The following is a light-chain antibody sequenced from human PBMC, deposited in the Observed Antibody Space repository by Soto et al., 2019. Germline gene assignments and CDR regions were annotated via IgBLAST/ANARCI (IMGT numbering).Light chain of an antibody. CDR3: QHYNSYWT. Sequence: DLQITQSPPTLSASVGDRVTITCRASQSISSWLAWCQQKPGTAPNLLIYDASSLESGVPSRLSGSGSGTEFTLTISSLQPDDFASYYCQHYNSYWTFGQGTKVDIK. J-gene: IGKJ1*01. CDR1: QSISSW. V-gene: IGKV1-5*01. CDR2: DAS.